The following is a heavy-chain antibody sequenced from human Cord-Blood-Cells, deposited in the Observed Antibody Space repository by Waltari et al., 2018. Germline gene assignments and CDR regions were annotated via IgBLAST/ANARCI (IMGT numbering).Heavy chain of an antibody. J-gene: IGHJ4*02. D-gene: IGHD2-21*02. Sequence: QAQLQQWGAGLLKPSETLSLPCAVSGGSFSGYYWSWIRQPPGKGLEWIGEINHSGSTNYNPSLKRRVTISVDTSKNQFSLKLSSVTAADTAVYYCARTMVVTALEGYYFDYWGQGTLVTVSS. CDR2: INHSGST. CDR3: ARTMVVTALEGYYFDY. V-gene: IGHV4-34*01. CDR1: GGSFSGYY.